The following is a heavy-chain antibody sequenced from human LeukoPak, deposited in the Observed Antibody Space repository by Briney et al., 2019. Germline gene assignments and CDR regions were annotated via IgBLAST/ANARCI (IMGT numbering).Heavy chain of an antibody. CDR1: GYTLTELS. CDR2: FDPEDGET. CDR3: ATSADSSGWYMYFQH. J-gene: IGHJ1*01. Sequence: ASVKVSCKVSGYTLTELSMHWVRQAPGKGLEWMGGFDPEDGETIYAQKFQGRVTMTEDTSTDTAYMELSSLRSEDTAVYYCATSADSSGWYMYFQHWGQGTLVTVSS. D-gene: IGHD6-19*01. V-gene: IGHV1-24*01.